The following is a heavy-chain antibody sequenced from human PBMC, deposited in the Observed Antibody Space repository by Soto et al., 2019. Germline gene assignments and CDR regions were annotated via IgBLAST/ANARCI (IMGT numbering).Heavy chain of an antibody. Sequence: LSLTCTVSGGSISSYYWSWIRQPPGKGLEWIGYIYYSGSTNYNPSLKSRVTISVDTSKNQFSLKLSSVTAADTAVYYCARGAFIPYYDFWSGYYFDYWGQGTLVTVSS. CDR2: IYYSGST. CDR3: ARGAFIPYYDFWSGYYFDY. V-gene: IGHV4-59*01. J-gene: IGHJ4*02. D-gene: IGHD3-3*01. CDR1: GGSISSYY.